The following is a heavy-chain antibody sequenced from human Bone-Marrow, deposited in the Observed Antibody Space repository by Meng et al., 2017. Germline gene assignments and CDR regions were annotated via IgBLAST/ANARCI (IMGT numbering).Heavy chain of an antibody. CDR3: AKGTTTVTTRGVDY. D-gene: IGHD4-17*01. V-gene: IGHV3-23*01. CDR2: ISGSGGST. CDR1: GFTFSSYA. Sequence: GESLKISCAASGFTFSSYAMSWVRQAPGKGLEWVSAISGSGGSTYYADSVKGRFTISRDNSKNTLYLQMNSLRAEDTAVYYCAKGTTTVTTRGVDYWGQGTLVTVSS. J-gene: IGHJ4*02.